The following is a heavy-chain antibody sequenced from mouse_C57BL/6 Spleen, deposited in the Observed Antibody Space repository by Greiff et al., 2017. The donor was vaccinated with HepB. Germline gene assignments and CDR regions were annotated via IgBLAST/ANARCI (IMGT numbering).Heavy chain of an antibody. CDR3: AMGTGAMDY. CDR2: IYPGDGDT. Sequence: VQLVESGPELVKPGASVKISCKASGYAFSSSWMNWVKQRPGKGLEWIGRIYPGDGDTNYNGKLKGTATLTADKSSITAYMQLSSLTSEDSAVYFCAMGTGAMDYWGQGTSVTVSS. D-gene: IGHD4-1*01. J-gene: IGHJ4*01. V-gene: IGHV1-82*01. CDR1: GYAFSSSW.